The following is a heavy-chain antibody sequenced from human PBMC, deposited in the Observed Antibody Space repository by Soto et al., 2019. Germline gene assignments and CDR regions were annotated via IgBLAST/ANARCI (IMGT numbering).Heavy chain of an antibody. Sequence: EVQLLESGGGLVQPGGSLRLSCAASGFTFSSFAMTWVRQAPGEGLEWVSSISSSGETTYYSDSVKGRFTISRDISKNMVYLQMTSLRTEDTAVYFCVQDWTGNSCPCMVVWGQGTTVTVSS. J-gene: IGHJ6*02. CDR2: ISSSGETT. V-gene: IGHV3-23*01. CDR3: VQDWTGNSCPCMVV. CDR1: GFTFSSFA. D-gene: IGHD6-13*01.